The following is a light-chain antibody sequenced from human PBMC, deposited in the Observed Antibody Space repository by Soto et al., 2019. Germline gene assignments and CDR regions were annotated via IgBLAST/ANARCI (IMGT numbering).Light chain of an antibody. V-gene: IGKV1-5*01. CDR3: QQLNSYLGT. Sequence: DIQMTQSPSTLSASVGDRVTITCRASQSISSWLAWYQQKPGKAPKLLIYDASSLESGVPSRFSGSGSGTEFTLTIGSLQPEDFATYYCQQLNSYLGTFGQGTKVDNK. J-gene: IGKJ1*01. CDR2: DAS. CDR1: QSISSW.